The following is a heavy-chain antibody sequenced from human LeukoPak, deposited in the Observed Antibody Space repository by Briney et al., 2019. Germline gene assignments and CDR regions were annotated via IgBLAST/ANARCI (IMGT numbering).Heavy chain of an antibody. CDR2: ISDSGSPI. D-gene: IGHD4-23*01. Sequence: GGSLRLSCAASGFSFGVYEMSLVRQAPGKGLEWVSYISDSGSPIKYADSATGRFTISRDNARSSLFLQMNSLRVDDTAVYYCARSSSTTVVINYYGMDVWGQGTTVTVSS. CDR1: GFSFGVYE. V-gene: IGHV3-48*03. J-gene: IGHJ6*02. CDR3: ARSSSTTVVINYYGMDV.